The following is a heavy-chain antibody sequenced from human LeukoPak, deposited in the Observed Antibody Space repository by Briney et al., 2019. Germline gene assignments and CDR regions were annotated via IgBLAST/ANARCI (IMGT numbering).Heavy chain of an antibody. CDR3: AREIYSNYPTNWFDP. J-gene: IGHJ5*02. V-gene: IGHV3-33*08. CDR1: GFTFSSYA. CDR2: IWYDGSNK. D-gene: IGHD4-11*01. Sequence: GGSLRLSCAASGFTFSSYAMSWVRQAPGKGLEWVAVIWYDGSNKYYADSVKGRFTISRDNSKNTLYLQMNSLRAEDTAVYYCAREIYSNYPTNWFDPWGQGTLVTVSS.